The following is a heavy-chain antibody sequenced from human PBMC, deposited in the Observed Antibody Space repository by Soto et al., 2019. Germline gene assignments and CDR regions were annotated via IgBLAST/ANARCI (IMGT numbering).Heavy chain of an antibody. CDR2: INSDGSST. Sequence: GGSLRLSCAASGFTFSSYWMHWVRQAPGKGLVWVSRINSDGSSTYYADSVKGRFTISRDNAKNTLYLQMNSLRAEDTAVYYCARDNLYYDSSGLYYFDYWGQGTLVTVSS. CDR1: GFTFSSYW. V-gene: IGHV3-74*01. CDR3: ARDNLYYDSSGLYYFDY. D-gene: IGHD3-22*01. J-gene: IGHJ4*02.